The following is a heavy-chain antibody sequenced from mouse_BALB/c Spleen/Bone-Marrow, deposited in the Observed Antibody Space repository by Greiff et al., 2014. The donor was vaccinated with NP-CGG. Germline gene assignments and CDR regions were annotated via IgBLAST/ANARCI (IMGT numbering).Heavy chain of an antibody. CDR3: TTGAY. CDR1: GYTFTSYW. CDR2: IYPSDSYT. J-gene: IGHJ3*01. V-gene: IGHV1-69*02. D-gene: IGHD4-1*01. Sequence: VQLQQSGAELVRPGASVKLSCKASGYTFTSYWINWVKQRPGQGLEWIGNIYPSDSYTNYNQKFKDKATLTVDKSSGTAYMQLSSPTSEDSAVYYCTTGAYWGQGTLVTVSA.